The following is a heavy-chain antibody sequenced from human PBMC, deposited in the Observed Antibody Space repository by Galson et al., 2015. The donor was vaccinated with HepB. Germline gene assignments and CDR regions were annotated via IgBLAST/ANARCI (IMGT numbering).Heavy chain of an antibody. V-gene: IGHV3-7*03. CDR2: IKQDGSEK. Sequence: SLRLSCAASGFTFSSYWMSWVRQAPGKGPEWVANIKQDGSEKYYVDSVKGRFTISRDNAKNSLYLQMNSLRAEDTAVYYCARVYDYVWGSYRTGNAFDYWGQGTLVTVSS. J-gene: IGHJ4*02. D-gene: IGHD3-16*02. CDR1: GFTFSSYW. CDR3: ARVYDYVWGSYRTGNAFDY.